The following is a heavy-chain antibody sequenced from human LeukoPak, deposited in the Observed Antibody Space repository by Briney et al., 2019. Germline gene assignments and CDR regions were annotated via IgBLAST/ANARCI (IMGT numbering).Heavy chain of an antibody. J-gene: IGHJ4*02. CDR2: IYYSGST. CDR1: GGSISSYY. Sequence: SETLSLTCTVSGGSISSYYWSWIRQPPGKGLERIGYIYYSGSTNYNPSLKSRVTISVDTSKNQFSLKLSSVTAADTAVYYCARSGGGDNFDYWGQGTLVTVSS. CDR3: ARSGGGDNFDY. V-gene: IGHV4-59*01. D-gene: IGHD2-21*02.